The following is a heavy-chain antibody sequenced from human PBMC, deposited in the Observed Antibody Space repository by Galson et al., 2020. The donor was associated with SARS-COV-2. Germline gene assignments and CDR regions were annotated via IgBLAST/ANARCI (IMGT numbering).Heavy chain of an antibody. Sequence: SETLSLTCAVSGGSISSSNWWSWVRQPPGKGLEWIGEIYHSGSTNYNPSLKSRVTISVDKSKNQFSLKLSSVTAADTAVYYCASWAMTTVTTDGDAPGEEVFDYWGQGTLVTVSS. CDR2: IYHSGST. V-gene: IGHV4-4*02. CDR1: GGSISSSNW. D-gene: IGHD4-17*01. CDR3: ASWAMTTVTTDGDAPGEEVFDY. J-gene: IGHJ4*02.